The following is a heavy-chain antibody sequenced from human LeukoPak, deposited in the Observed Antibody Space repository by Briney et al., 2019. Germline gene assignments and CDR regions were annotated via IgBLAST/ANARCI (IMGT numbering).Heavy chain of an antibody. CDR1: GFTFNTYA. D-gene: IGHD2-2*01. V-gene: IGHV3-30*04. CDR3: ARVPCSSVNCRGLTGLYGMDV. Sequence: PGGSLRLSCAASGFTFNTYAMHWVRQAPGKGLEWVAVVSYAGTNKYYADSVKGRFTISRDNSKSTLYLEMNSLRDEDTAVYYCARVPCSSVNCRGLTGLYGMDVWGQGTTVTVSS. J-gene: IGHJ6*02. CDR2: VSYAGTNK.